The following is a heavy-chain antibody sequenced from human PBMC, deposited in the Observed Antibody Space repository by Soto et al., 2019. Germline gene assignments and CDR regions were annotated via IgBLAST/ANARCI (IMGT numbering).Heavy chain of an antibody. CDR1: GXXXSSYA. J-gene: IGHJ4*02. CDR2: TSGGGGST. V-gene: IGHV3-23*01. Sequence: EVQLLESGGGLVQPGGSLRLSCAASGXXXSSYAMSWVRQAPGKGLEWVSATSGGGGSTYYADSVQGRFTISRDNSKNTLYLQKNSLRAEDTAVYYCAKEREWLVLDYFDYWGQGTLVTVSS. CDR3: AKEREWLVLDYFDY. D-gene: IGHD6-19*01.